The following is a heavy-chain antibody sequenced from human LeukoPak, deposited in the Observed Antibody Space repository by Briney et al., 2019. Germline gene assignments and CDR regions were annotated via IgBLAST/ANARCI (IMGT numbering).Heavy chain of an antibody. CDR2: INHSGST. D-gene: IGHD6-13*01. CDR1: GGSFSGYY. CDR3: ARRYAFIAAAGTSYFQH. J-gene: IGHJ1*01. V-gene: IGHV4-34*01. Sequence: PSETLSLTCAVYGGSFSGYYWSWIRQPPGKGLEWIVEINHSGSTNYNPSLKSRVTISVDTSKNQFSLKLSSVTAADTAVYYCARRYAFIAAAGTSYFQHWGQGTLVTVSS.